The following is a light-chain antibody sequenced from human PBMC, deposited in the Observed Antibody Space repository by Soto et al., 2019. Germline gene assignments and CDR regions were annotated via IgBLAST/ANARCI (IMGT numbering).Light chain of an antibody. CDR1: SGHSSYI. J-gene: IGLJ1*01. Sequence: LVLTQSSSASASLGSSVKLTCTLSSGHSSYIIAWHQQQPGKAPRYLMKLEGSGSYNKGSGVPDRFSGSSSGADRYLTISNLQFEDEADYYCETWDSNTHVFGTGTKVTVL. CDR3: ETWDSNTHV. V-gene: IGLV4-60*02. CDR2: LEGSGSY.